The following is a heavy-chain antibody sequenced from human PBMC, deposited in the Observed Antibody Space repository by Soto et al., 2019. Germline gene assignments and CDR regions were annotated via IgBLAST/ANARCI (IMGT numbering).Heavy chain of an antibody. V-gene: IGHV3-74*01. Sequence: GGSLRLSCAASGFTFSSYWMHWVRQAPGKGLVWVSRINSDGSSTSYADSVKGRFTISRDNAKNTLYLQMNSLRAEDTAVYYCASGREGHYYYYGMDVWGQGTTVTVSS. D-gene: IGHD1-26*01. CDR3: ASGREGHYYYYGMDV. CDR2: INSDGSST. J-gene: IGHJ6*02. CDR1: GFTFSSYW.